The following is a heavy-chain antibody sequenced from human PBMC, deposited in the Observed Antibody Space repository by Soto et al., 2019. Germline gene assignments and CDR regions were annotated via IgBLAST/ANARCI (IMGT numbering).Heavy chain of an antibody. J-gene: IGHJ4*02. CDR2: ISAYNGNT. CDR1: GYTFTSYG. CDR3: ARSLLQGDF. Sequence: ASVKVSCKASGYTFTSYGISWVRQAPGQGLEWMGWISAYNGNTNYAQKFQGRVTVTSDTSTSTVSMELNSLGSDDTAVYFCARSLLQGDFWGQGTLVTVSS. V-gene: IGHV1-18*01. D-gene: IGHD2-21*01.